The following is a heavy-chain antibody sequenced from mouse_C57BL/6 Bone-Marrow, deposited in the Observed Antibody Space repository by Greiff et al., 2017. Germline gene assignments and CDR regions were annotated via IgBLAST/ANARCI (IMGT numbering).Heavy chain of an antibody. V-gene: IGHV5-12*01. CDR1: GFTFSDYY. CDR3: ARGEDYEDYAIDY. CDR2: ISNGGGST. Sequence: EVQGVESGGGLVQPGGSLKLSCAASGFTFSDYYMYWVRQTPETRLEWVAYISNGGGSTYYPDTVKGRFPISRDNAKNTLYLQMSSLKSEDTAMYYCARGEDYEDYAIDYWGQGTSVTVSS. J-gene: IGHJ4*01. D-gene: IGHD1-1*01.